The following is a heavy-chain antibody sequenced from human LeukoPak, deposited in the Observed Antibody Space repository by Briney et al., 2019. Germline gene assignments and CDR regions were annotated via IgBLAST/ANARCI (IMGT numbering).Heavy chain of an antibody. CDR1: GGSISNNY. V-gene: IGHV4-59*01. J-gene: IGHJ4*02. CDR3: ASHKGF. Sequence: KASETLSLTCTVSGGSISNNYWSWFRQPPGKGLEWIGYIYYSGSTNYNPSLKSRVTISVDTSKSQFSLKLSSVTAADTAVYYCASHKGFRGQGTLVTVSS. CDR2: IYYSGST.